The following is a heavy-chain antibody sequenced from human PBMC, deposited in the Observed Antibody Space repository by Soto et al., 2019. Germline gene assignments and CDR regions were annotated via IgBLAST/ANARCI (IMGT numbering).Heavy chain of an antibody. CDR3: ARGGNVLRYFDWLPNWFDP. V-gene: IGHV6-1*01. D-gene: IGHD3-9*01. Sequence: SPTLSLTCAISGDSVSSNSAAWNWIRQSPSRGLEWLGRTYYRSKWYNDYAVSVKSRITINPDTSKNQFSLQLNSVTPEDTAVYYCARGGNVLRYFDWLPNWFDPWGQGTLVTVSS. CDR1: GDSVSSNSAA. J-gene: IGHJ5*02. CDR2: TYYRSKWYN.